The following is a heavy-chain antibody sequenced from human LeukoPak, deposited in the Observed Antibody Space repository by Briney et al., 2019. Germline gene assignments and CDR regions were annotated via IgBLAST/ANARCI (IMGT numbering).Heavy chain of an antibody. CDR3: ALHHYYDSSGYVY. CDR2: INPNSGGT. J-gene: IGHJ4*02. Sequence: ASVKVSCKASGYTFTVYYMHWVRQAPGQGLEWMGWINPNSGGTNYAQKFQGRVTMTRDTSISTAYMELSRLRSDDTAVYYCALHHYYDSSGYVYWGQGTLVTVSS. D-gene: IGHD3-22*01. V-gene: IGHV1-2*02. CDR1: GYTFTVYY.